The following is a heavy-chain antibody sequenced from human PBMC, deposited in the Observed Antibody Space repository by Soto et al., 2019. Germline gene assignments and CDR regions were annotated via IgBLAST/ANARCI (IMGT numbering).Heavy chain of an antibody. CDR3: AKERERCSSTSCYRGYYYYGMDV. CDR1: GFTFSSYG. CDR2: ISYGGSNK. J-gene: IGHJ6*02. V-gene: IGHV3-30*18. Sequence: VQLVESGGGVVQPGRSLRLSCAASGFTFSSYGMHWVRQAPGKGLEWVAVISYGGSNKYYADSVKRRFTISRDNSKNTLYLQMNSLRAEDTAVYYCAKERERCSSTSCYRGYYYYGMDVWGQGTTVTVSS. D-gene: IGHD2-2*02.